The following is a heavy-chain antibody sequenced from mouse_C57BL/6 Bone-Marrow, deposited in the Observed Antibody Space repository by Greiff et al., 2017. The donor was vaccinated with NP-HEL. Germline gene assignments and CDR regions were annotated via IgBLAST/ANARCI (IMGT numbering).Heavy chain of an antibody. V-gene: IGHV1-56*01. D-gene: IGHD1-1*02. CDR3: ARWWFSLRSFDC. J-gene: IGHJ2*01. CDR1: GYTFTSHW. CDR2: ISPGSGST. Sequence: VQLQQSGPELVRPGASVKISCKAPGYTFTSHWMQWVRQRPGQGLEWIGEISPGSGSTYYNEKFKGKATLTVDTSSSTAYMTLSSLTSEDSEVYYCARWWFSLRSFDCWGQGTTLSVSS.